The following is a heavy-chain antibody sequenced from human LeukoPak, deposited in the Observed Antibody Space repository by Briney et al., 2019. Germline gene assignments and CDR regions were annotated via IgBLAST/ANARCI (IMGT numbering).Heavy chain of an antibody. Sequence: ASVKVSCKASGYTFTSYGISWVRQAPGQGLEWMGWISAYNGNTNYAQKLQGRVTMTTDTSTSTAYMELRSLRSDDTAVYYCARPMTPNYYYYGMDVWGQGTTVTVSS. CDR3: ARPMTPNYYYYGMDV. V-gene: IGHV1-18*01. CDR2: ISAYNGNT. D-gene: IGHD3-22*01. J-gene: IGHJ6*02. CDR1: GYTFTSYG.